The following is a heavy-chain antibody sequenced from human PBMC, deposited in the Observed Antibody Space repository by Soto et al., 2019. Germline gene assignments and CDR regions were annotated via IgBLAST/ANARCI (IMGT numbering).Heavy chain of an antibody. J-gene: IGHJ4*02. CDR1: GFTFSSYG. D-gene: IGHD1-26*01. CDR3: AKVFSWGNFDY. Sequence: GGSLRLSCAASGFTFSSYGMHWVRQAPGKGLEWVAVISYEGSNKYYADSVKGRFTIFRDNSKNTLYLQMNSLRAEDTAAYYCAKVFSWGNFDYWGQGTLVTVSS. CDR2: ISYEGSNK. V-gene: IGHV3-30*18.